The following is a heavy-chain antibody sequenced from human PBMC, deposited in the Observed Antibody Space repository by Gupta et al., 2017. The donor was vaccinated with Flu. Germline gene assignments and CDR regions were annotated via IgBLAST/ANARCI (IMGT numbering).Heavy chain of an antibody. CDR2: VYYSGSI. D-gene: IGHD3-10*02. V-gene: IGHV4-39*01. J-gene: IGHJ6*03. CDR3: ARYVWYYNSMDV. Sequence: SNSNDYWGWIRQPPGKVLEWIGGVYYSGSIYYNPSLKSRVTISVDTSKNQFSLKLTSVTAADTALYYCARYVWYYNSMDVWGNGTTVTVSS. CDR1: SNSNDY.